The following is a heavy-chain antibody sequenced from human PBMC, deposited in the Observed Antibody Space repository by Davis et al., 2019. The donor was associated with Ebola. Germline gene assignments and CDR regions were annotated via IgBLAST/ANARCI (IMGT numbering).Heavy chain of an antibody. V-gene: IGHV3-9*01. Sequence: SLKISCAASGFTFDDYAMHWVRQAPGKGLEWVSGISWNSGSIGYADSVKGRFTISRDNAKNSLYLQMNSLRAEDTALYYCAKGGGDGYILDAFDIWGQGTMVTVSS. CDR2: ISWNSGSI. CDR3: AKGGGDGYILDAFDI. D-gene: IGHD5-24*01. CDR1: GFTFDDYA. J-gene: IGHJ3*02.